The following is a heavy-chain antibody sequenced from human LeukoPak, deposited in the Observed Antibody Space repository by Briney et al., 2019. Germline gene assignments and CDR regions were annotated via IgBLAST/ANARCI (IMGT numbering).Heavy chain of an antibody. Sequence: TGGSLRLSCAASGFTFSSYSMNWVRQAPGKGLEWVSSISSSSSYIYYADSVKGRFTISRDNAKNSLYLQMNSLRAEDTAVYYCATDYYDSSGYSPDAFDIWGQGTMVTVSS. J-gene: IGHJ3*02. CDR3: ATDYYDSSGYSPDAFDI. CDR1: GFTFSSYS. D-gene: IGHD3-22*01. CDR2: ISSSSSYI. V-gene: IGHV3-21*01.